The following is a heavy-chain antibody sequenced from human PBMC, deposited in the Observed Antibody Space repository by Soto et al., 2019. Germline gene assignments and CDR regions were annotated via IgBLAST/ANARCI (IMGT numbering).Heavy chain of an antibody. Sequence: ASVKVSCKASGYTFTSYYMHWVRQAPGQGLEWMGIINPSGGSTSYAQKFQGRVTMTRDTSTSTVYMELSSLRSEDTAVYYCARDLRGYCNNGVCLPTGDWGQGTLVTVSS. D-gene: IGHD2-8*01. CDR2: INPSGGST. J-gene: IGHJ4*02. V-gene: IGHV1-46*01. CDR1: GYTFTSYY. CDR3: ARDLRGYCNNGVCLPTGD.